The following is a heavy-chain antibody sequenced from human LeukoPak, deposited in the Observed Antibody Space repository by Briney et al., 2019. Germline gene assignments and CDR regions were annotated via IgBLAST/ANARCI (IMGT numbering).Heavy chain of an antibody. V-gene: IGHV4-39*07. Sequence: SETLPLTCTVSGGSISSSSYYWGWIRQPPGKGLEWIGSIYYSGSTYYNPSLKSRVTISVDTSKNQFSLKLSSVTAADTAVYYCARVPKRYYYYYMDVWGKGTTVTVSS. J-gene: IGHJ6*03. CDR1: GGSISSSSYY. CDR3: ARVPKRYYYYYMDV. CDR2: IYYSGST.